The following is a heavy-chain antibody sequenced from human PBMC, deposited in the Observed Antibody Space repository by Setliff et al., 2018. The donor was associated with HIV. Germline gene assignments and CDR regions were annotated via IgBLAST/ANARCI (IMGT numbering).Heavy chain of an antibody. D-gene: IGHD4-4*01. J-gene: IGHJ4*02. CDR1: GYRFNTYG. CDR3: AKTSPKDGYSSDF. CDR2: ISAYNGHT. Sequence: GASVKVSCKASGYRFNTYGISWVRQAPGQGLEWMGWISAYNGHTNYAQKFQDRVTMTTDTSTNTAYMELSSLGSDDTAVYYCAKTSPKDGYSSDFWGQGTPVTVSS. V-gene: IGHV1-18*01.